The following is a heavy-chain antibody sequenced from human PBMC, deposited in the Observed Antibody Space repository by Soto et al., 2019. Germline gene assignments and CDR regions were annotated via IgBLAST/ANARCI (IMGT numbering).Heavy chain of an antibody. CDR3: ARDWDSGTSEISDY. V-gene: IGHV1-18*01. J-gene: IGHJ4*02. CDR2: ISGHSANT. CDR1: GYIFTTYG. Sequence: QVQLVQSGAEVKKPGASVNVSCKASGYIFTTYGISWVRQARRQGLEWMGWISGHSANTRYAEKFQDRVTMTTDTSTRTAYMELRNLRSDDTAVYYCARDWDSGTSEISDYWGQGSLVTVSS. D-gene: IGHD6-25*01.